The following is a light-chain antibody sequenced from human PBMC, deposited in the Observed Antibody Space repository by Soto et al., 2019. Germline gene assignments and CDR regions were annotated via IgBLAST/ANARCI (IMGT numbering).Light chain of an antibody. J-gene: IGKJ1*01. CDR1: QSLLHSNGCNY. V-gene: IGKV2-28*01. Sequence: DIVMTQSTLSLPVTPGEPASISCRSSQSLLHSNGCNYLAWYLQRPGQYPQRLIYLGSNRASGVPDRFSGSASGTDFTLKISRVEAEDVGVYYFMQALQTQWTFGQGTKLEIK. CDR3: MQALQTQWT. CDR2: LGS.